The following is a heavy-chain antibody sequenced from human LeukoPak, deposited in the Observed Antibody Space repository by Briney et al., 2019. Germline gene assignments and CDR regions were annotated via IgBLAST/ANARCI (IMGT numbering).Heavy chain of an antibody. J-gene: IGHJ4*02. CDR2: IRHDGSDV. V-gene: IGHV3-7*04. D-gene: IGHD3-10*01. CDR3: VPDGSGSDFSLDY. CDR1: GFNFDNYY. Sequence: PGGSLRLSCVGSGFNFDNYYMSWVRQAPGKGLEWVADIRHDGSDVYSVDSVRGRFTISRDNAKNSVFLQMNSLKDEDTAVYYCVPDGSGSDFSLDYWGQGTLVTVSS.